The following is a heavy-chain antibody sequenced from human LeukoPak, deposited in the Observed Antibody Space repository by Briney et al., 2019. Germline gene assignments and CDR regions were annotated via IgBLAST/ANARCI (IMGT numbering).Heavy chain of an antibody. J-gene: IGHJ4*02. D-gene: IGHD3-22*01. V-gene: IGHV3-74*01. CDR3: ARGPYYYDSSGYPSH. CDR1: GFTFSSYW. CDR2: INNDGSGT. Sequence: GGSLRLSCAASGFTFSSYWMHWVRQAPGKGPVWVSRINNDGSGTSYADSVKGRFTVSRDNAKTTLYLQMNSLRAEDTAVYYCARGPYYYDSSGYPSHWGQGTLVTVSS.